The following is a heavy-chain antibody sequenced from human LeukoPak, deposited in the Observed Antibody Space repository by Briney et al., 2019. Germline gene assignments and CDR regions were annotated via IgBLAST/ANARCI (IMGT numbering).Heavy chain of an antibody. J-gene: IGHJ4*02. CDR2: INHSGST. D-gene: IGHD5-18*01. CDR3: ARGYGGYSF. Sequence: SETLSLTCAVYGGSFSGYYWSWIRQPPGKGLGWIGEINHSGSTNYNPSLKSRVTISVDTSKNQFSLKLSSVTAADTAVYYCARGYGGYSFWGQGILVTVSS. CDR1: GGSFSGYY. V-gene: IGHV4-34*01.